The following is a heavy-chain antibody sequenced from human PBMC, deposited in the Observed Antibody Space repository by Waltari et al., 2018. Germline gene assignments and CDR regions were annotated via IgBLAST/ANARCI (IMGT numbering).Heavy chain of an antibody. CDR2: IYYRGGT. Sequence: QVQLQESGPGLVKPSETLSLTCTVSGGSISSSSYYWVWIRQSPGKGLEWIGTIYYRGGTDYNPSLKSRVTISVDTSNNQFSLKLSSVTAADTAVYYCARQTYYFYYMDVWGKGTTVTVSS. CDR1: GGSISSSSYY. J-gene: IGHJ6*03. CDR3: ARQTYYFYYMDV. V-gene: IGHV4-39*01.